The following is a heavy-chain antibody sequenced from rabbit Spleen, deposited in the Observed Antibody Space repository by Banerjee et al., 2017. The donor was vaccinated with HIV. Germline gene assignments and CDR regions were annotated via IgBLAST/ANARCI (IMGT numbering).Heavy chain of an antibody. V-gene: IGHV1S40*01. CDR3: ARDLTDAIGWNFGW. CDR2: IYAGSIGFVGAS. Sequence: QSLEESGGDLVKPGASLTLTCTASGFTISISDYICWVRQAPGKGLEWIACIYAGSIGFVGASYYASWAIGRFTISKTSSTAVALQMTSLTAADTATYFCARDLTDAIGWNFGWWGPGTLVTVS. CDR1: GFTISISDY. D-gene: IGHD4-1*01. J-gene: IGHJ4*01.